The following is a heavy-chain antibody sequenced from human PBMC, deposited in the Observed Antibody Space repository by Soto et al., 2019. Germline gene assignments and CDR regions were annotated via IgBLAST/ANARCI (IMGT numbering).Heavy chain of an antibody. CDR2: INPASGST. J-gene: IGHJ4*02. CDR1: GYTFTHYY. D-gene: IGHD6-25*01. CDR3: ARDLAAGDY. Sequence: QVQLVQSGAEVKKPGASVKLSCRTSGYTFTHYYIHWVRQAPGQGLEWLAIINPASGSTNYAQDFQGRVTLTMGTSTPTGDRELSGLRAEDTAIFYCARDLAAGDYWGQGTLVTVSS. V-gene: IGHV1-46*01.